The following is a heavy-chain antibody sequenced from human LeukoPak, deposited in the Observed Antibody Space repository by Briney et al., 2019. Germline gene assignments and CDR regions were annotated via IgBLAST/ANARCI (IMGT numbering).Heavy chain of an antibody. CDR3: ARDPGNPAFDY. CDR2: ISSSSSTI. Sequence: GGSLRLSCAASGFTFSSYSMNWVRQAPGKGLEWVSYISSSSSTIYYADSVKGRFTISRDNAKNSLYLQMNSLRAEDTAVYYCARDPGNPAFDYWGQGTLVTVSS. CDR1: GFTFSSYS. V-gene: IGHV3-48*04. J-gene: IGHJ4*02.